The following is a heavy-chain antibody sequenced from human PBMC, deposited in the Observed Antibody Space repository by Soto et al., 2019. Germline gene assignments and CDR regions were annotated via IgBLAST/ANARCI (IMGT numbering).Heavy chain of an antibody. D-gene: IGHD4-17*01. CDR2: ISYDGSNK. CDR3: AKQYGDYNFDY. CDR1: GFTFSSYG. J-gene: IGHJ4*02. V-gene: IGHV3-30*18. Sequence: QVQLVESGGGVVQPGRSLRLSCAASGFTFSSYGMHWVRQAPGKGLEWVAVISYDGSNKYYADSVKGRFTISRDNSMNTLYLQMNSLRAEDTAVYYCAKQYGDYNFDYWGQGTLVTVSS.